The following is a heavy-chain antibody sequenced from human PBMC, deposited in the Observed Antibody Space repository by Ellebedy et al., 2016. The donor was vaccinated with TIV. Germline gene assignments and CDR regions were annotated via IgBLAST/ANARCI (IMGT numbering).Heavy chain of an antibody. D-gene: IGHD6-19*01. V-gene: IGHV3-48*04. CDR3: ARDQAVAFDY. CDR2: ISSSSSTI. Sequence: GESLKISCAASGFTFSSYSMNWVRQAPGKGLEWVSFISSSSSTIYYTDSVKGRFTISRDNAKNSLYLQMNSLRAEDTAVYYCARDQAVAFDYWGQGTLVTVSS. CDR1: GFTFSSYS. J-gene: IGHJ4*02.